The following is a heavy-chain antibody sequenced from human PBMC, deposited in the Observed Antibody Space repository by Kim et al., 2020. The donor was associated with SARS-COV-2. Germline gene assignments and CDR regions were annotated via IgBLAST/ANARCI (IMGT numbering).Heavy chain of an antibody. V-gene: IGHV4-4*07. CDR1: GGSISSYY. D-gene: IGHD3-10*01. J-gene: IGHJ3*02. CDR3: ARDFPMGYRITMVWDAFDI. Sequence: SETLSLTCTVSGGSISSYYWSWTRQPAGKGLEWIGRIYTSGSTNYNPSLKSRVTMSVDTSKNQFSLKLSSVTAADTAVYYCARDFPMGYRITMVWDAFDIWGQGTLVTVSS. CDR2: IYTSGST.